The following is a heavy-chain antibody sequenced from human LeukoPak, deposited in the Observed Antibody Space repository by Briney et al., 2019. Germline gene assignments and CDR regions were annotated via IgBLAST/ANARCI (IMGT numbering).Heavy chain of an antibody. V-gene: IGHV4-34*01. Sequence: SETLSLTCAVYGGSFSGYYWSWIRQPPGKGLEWIGEINHSGSTNYNPSLKSRVTISVDTSKNRFSLKLSSVTAADTAVYYCAREEGCSSTSCYTVYWGQGTLVTVSS. D-gene: IGHD2-2*02. CDR2: INHSGST. CDR3: AREEGCSSTSCYTVY. CDR1: GGSFSGYY. J-gene: IGHJ4*02.